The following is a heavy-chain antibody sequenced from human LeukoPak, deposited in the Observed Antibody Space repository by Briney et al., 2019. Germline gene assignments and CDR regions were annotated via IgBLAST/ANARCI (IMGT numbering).Heavy chain of an antibody. CDR3: ARGVVDWCDP. V-gene: IGHV1-69*13. Sequence: ASVKVSCKASGGTFSSYAISWVRQAPGQGLEWMGGIIPIFGTANYAQKFQGRVTITADESTSTAYMELRSLRSDDTAVYYCARGVVDWCDPWGQGTLVTVSS. D-gene: IGHD3-10*01. CDR1: GGTFSSYA. CDR2: IIPIFGTA. J-gene: IGHJ5*02.